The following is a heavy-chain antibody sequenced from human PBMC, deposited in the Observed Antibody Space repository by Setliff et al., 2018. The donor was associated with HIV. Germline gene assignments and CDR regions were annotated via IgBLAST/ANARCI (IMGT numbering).Heavy chain of an antibody. CDR3: VRGKNWLDP. J-gene: IGHJ5*02. CDR2: IKEDGSVT. V-gene: IGHV3-7*03. Sequence: PGGSLRLSCVASGFTFSRYWMSWVRQAPGKGLEFVANIKEDGSVTKYVDSVKGRFTISRDNAKNSLYVQMNSLRVDDTAVYYCVRGKNWLDPWGQGTLVTVSS. CDR1: GFTFSRYW.